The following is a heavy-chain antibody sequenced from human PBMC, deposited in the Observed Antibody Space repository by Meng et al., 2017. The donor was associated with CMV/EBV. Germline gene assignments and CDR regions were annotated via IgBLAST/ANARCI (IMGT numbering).Heavy chain of an antibody. CDR3: ARAQGKGYSSGWLYFDY. D-gene: IGHD6-19*01. Sequence: GESLKISCAASGFTVSSNYMSWVRQAPGKGLEWVSVIYSGGSTYYADSVKGRFTISRDNSKNTLYLQMNSPRAEDTAVYYCARAQGKGYSSGWLYFDYWGQGTLVTVSS. CDR1: GFTVSSNY. V-gene: IGHV3-53*01. J-gene: IGHJ4*02. CDR2: IYSGGST.